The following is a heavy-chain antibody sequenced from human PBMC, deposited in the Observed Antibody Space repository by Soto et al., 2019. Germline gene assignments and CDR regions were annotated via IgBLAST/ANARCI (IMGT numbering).Heavy chain of an antibody. V-gene: IGHV4-59*08. Sequence: QVQLQESGPGLVKPSEILSLTCTVSGGSISSYYWSWIRQPPGKGPEWIGYIYYSGSTNYNPSLKSRVTISVDTSKNQFSLKLSSVTAADTAVYYCARLYDTSVWFDPWGQGTLVTVSS. J-gene: IGHJ5*02. D-gene: IGHD3-16*01. CDR2: IYYSGST. CDR3: ARLYDTSVWFDP. CDR1: GGSISSYY.